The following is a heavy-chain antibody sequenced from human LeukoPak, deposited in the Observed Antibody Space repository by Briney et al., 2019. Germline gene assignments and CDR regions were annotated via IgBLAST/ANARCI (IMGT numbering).Heavy chain of an antibody. J-gene: IGHJ5*02. D-gene: IGHD6-13*01. V-gene: IGHV1-2*06. CDR1: GYTFTGYY. CDR2: INPNGGAT. Sequence: ASVKVSCKASGYTFTGYYLHLVRQAPGQGLEWMGRINPNGGATNYAQKFQGRVTMTSDTSISTAYMELSRLRSDDTAVYYCARGGAPPLYSWAAAVYSWLDPWGQGALVTVSS. CDR3: ARGGAPPLYSWAAAVYSWLDP.